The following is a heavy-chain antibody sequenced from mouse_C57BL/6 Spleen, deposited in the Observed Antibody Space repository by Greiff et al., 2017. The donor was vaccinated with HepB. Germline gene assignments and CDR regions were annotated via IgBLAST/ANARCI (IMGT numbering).Heavy chain of an antibody. D-gene: IGHD1-1*01. CDR1: GYTFTSYG. CDR2: IYPRSGNT. V-gene: IGHV1-81*01. J-gene: IGHJ2*01. CDR3: ARSRGPFITTVVANEYYFDY. Sequence: VKLVESGAELARPGASVKLSCKASGYTFTSYGISWVKQSTGQGLEWIGEIYPRSGNTYYNEKFKGKATLTADKSSSTAYMELRSLTSEDSAVYFCARSRGPFITTVVANEYYFDYWGQGTTLTVSS.